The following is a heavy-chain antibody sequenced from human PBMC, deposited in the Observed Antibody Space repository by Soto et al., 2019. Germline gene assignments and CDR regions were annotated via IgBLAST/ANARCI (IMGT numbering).Heavy chain of an antibody. J-gene: IGHJ6*02. CDR1: GFTFSGYW. CDR3: AREAV. Sequence: EVQLVESGGGLVQPGGSLRLSCAASGFTFSGYWMSWVRQAPGKGLEWVANIKQDGSEQFYVDSVKGRFTISRDNAKNSLYLQMNSRRAEDTAVYYCAREAVWGQGTTVTGSS. V-gene: IGHV3-7*05. CDR2: IKQDGSEQ.